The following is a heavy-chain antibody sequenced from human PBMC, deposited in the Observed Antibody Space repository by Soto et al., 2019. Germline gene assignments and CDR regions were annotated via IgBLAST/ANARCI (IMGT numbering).Heavy chain of an antibody. CDR3: TRETVGDRDS. V-gene: IGHV3-74*01. CDR1: GFTFSGDW. Sequence: EVQLVESGGGLVQPGGSLRLSCTDSGFTFSGDWMHWVRQAPGKGLVWVSRLVPHENGLNYADSVKGRFTISRDNATNTLYLQINNLRLEATAVYFCTRETVGDRDSWGPGTVLTASS. D-gene: IGHD4-17*01. CDR2: LVPHENGL. J-gene: IGHJ4*02.